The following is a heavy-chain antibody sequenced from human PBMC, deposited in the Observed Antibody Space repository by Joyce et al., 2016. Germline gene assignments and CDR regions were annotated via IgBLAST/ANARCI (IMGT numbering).Heavy chain of an antibody. D-gene: IGHD3-16*01. Sequence: QLVESGGGVVKPGGSLRLSCEASGATFSSSRMSWFRQAPGKGVEWVAAISGTSYYIFHAETVRGRFPVSRDNAKKTLYLQMNSLRAEDSAVFYCARGGISYYYAMDVWGQGTTVTVSS. J-gene: IGHJ6*02. CDR2: ISGTSYYI. CDR3: ARGGISYYYAMDV. V-gene: IGHV3-21*01. CDR1: GATFSSSR.